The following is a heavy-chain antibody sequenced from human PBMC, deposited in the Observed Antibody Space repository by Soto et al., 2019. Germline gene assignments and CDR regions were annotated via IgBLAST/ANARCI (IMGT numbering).Heavy chain of an antibody. CDR1: GFSFTTYV. CDR2: INAGNGNT. J-gene: IGHJ4*02. V-gene: IGHV1-3*01. Sequence: ASAKVSCKTSGFSFTTYVIHWVRQASGQRLEWMGWINAGNGNTKYSQNFQGRVTITRDTYASTVYMELSSLRPEDTAVYYCARDPYDYGDHDDYFDYWGQGTLVTVSS. D-gene: IGHD4-17*01. CDR3: ARDPYDYGDHDDYFDY.